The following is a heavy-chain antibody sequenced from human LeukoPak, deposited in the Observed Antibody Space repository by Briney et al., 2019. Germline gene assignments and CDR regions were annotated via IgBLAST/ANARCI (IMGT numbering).Heavy chain of an antibody. Sequence: GGSLRLSCAASGFTFSSYAMHWVRQAPGKGLEWVSAISGSGGSTYYADSVKGRFTISRDNSKNTLYLQMNSLRAEDTAVYYCAKPGLDFWSGYYLDYYYGMDVWGQGTTVTVSS. V-gene: IGHV3-23*01. CDR1: GFTFSSYA. CDR2: ISGSGGST. J-gene: IGHJ6*02. D-gene: IGHD3-3*01. CDR3: AKPGLDFWSGYYLDYYYGMDV.